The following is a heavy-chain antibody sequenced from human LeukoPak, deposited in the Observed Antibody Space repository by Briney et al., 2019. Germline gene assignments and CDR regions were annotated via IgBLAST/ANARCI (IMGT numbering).Heavy chain of an antibody. Sequence: AAVKVSCKASGYTFTSYDINWVRQATGQGLEWMGCMYPNSGNTGYAQKFQGRVTMTTDTSISTSYMELSSLRSEDTAVYYCARGQYSSGWYDYYYYMDVWGKGTTVTISS. J-gene: IGHJ6*03. CDR2: MYPNSGNT. CDR1: GYTFTSYD. CDR3: ARGQYSSGWYDYYYYMDV. V-gene: IGHV1-8*01. D-gene: IGHD6-19*01.